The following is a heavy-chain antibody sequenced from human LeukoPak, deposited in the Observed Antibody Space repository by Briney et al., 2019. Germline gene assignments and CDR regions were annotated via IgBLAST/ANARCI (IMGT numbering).Heavy chain of an antibody. CDR1: GGSISSYY. J-gene: IGHJ6*03. V-gene: IGHV4-59*01. CDR3: ASSVLRYFDWLSPLDYYYMDV. D-gene: IGHD3-9*01. CDR2: IYYSGST. Sequence: SETLSLTCTVSGGSISSYYWSWIRQPPGKGLEWIGYIYYSGSTNYNPSLKSRVTISVDTSKNQFSLKLSSVTAADTAVYYCASSVLRYFDWLSPLDYYYMDVWGKGTTVTVSS.